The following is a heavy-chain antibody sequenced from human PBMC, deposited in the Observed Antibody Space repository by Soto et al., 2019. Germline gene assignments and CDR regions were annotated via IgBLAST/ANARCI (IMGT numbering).Heavy chain of an antibody. CDR2: IYWDDDK. CDR3: AHVSSSPYYFDY. D-gene: IGHD6-13*01. V-gene: IGHV2-5*02. CDR1: GFSLSTSGVG. Sequence: QITLKESGHTLVKPTQPLTLTCTFSGFSLSTSGVGVAWIRQPPGKALEWLALIYWDDDKRYSPSLKSRLTIPRDTSKTQVVPTMTNMDPVDTATYYCAHVSSSPYYFDYCGQGTLVAVSS. J-gene: IGHJ4*02.